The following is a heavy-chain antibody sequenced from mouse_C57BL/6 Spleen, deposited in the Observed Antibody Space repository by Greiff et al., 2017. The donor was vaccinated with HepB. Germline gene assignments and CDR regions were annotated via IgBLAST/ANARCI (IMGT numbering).Heavy chain of an antibody. CDR1: GYSFTGYY. J-gene: IGHJ3*01. CDR3: ARHLYDYDVGAY. V-gene: IGHV1-42*01. CDR2: INPSTGGT. Sequence: EVQLQQSGPELVKPGASVKISCKASGYSFTGYYMNWVKQSPEKRLEWIGEINPSTGGTTYNQKFKAKATLTVDKSSSTAYMQLKSLTSEDSAVYYCARHLYDYDVGAYWGQGTLVTVSA. D-gene: IGHD2-4*01.